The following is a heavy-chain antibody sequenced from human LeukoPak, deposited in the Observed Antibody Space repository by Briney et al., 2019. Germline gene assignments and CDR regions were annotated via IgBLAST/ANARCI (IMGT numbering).Heavy chain of an antibody. Sequence: GASVKVSCKASGYTFTGYYIHWVRQAPGQRLEWMGWINAGNGNTKYSQKFQGRVTITRDTSASTAYMELSSLRSEDTAVYYCARVPITMVRGGTQGIAGRNGMDVWGQGTTVTVSS. D-gene: IGHD3-10*01. V-gene: IGHV1-3*01. CDR1: GYTFTGYY. J-gene: IGHJ6*02. CDR3: ARVPITMVRGGTQGIAGRNGMDV. CDR2: INAGNGNT.